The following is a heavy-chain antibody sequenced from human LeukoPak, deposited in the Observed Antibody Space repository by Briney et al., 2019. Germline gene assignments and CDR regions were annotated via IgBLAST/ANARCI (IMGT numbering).Heavy chain of an antibody. V-gene: IGHV4-59*01. J-gene: IGHJ4*02. CDR3: ARAQSYIVGAPYFDY. CDR2: IYYSGST. CDR1: GGSISSYY. D-gene: IGHD1-26*01. Sequence: PSETLSLTCTVSGGSISSYYWSWIRQPPGKGLEWIGYIYYSGSTNYNPSLKSRVTISVDTSKNQFSLKLSSVTAADTAVYYCARAQSYIVGAPYFDYWGQGTLVTVSS.